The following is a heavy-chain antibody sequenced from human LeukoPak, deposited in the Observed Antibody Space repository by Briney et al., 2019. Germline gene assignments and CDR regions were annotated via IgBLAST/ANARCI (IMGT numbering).Heavy chain of an antibody. CDR1: GGAISSTAYY. D-gene: IGHD3-10*01. CDR2: IYYSGST. CDR3: ARHPPYGSRNWGAYYFDS. V-gene: IGHV4-39*01. Sequence: KPSETLALTCNVSGGAISSTAYYWGWVPQPPGKGLEWIGGIYYSGSTYYNPSLKSRVTISVDTSHNQFSLKLNSVTAADTALYYCARHPPYGSRNWGAYYFDSWGQGTLVTVSS. J-gene: IGHJ4*02.